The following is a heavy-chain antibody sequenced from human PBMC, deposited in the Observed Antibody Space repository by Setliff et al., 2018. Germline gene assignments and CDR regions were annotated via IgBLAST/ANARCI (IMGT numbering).Heavy chain of an antibody. CDR1: GYIFTNYW. Sequence: PGESLKISCKASGYIFTNYWIGWVRQMPGKGLEWMGVIYPGDSDTRYSPSFQGQVTISADKSINTAYLQWSSLKASDTAIYYCTRHEDRNKCTSSSRYRENDAFDVWGQGAMVTVSS. CDR3: TRHEDRNKCTSSSRYRENDAFDV. J-gene: IGHJ3*01. D-gene: IGHD2-2*01. V-gene: IGHV5-51*01. CDR2: IYPGDSDT.